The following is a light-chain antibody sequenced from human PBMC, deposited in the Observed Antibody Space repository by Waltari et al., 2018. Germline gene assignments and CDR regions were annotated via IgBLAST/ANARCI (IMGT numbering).Light chain of an antibody. CDR3: QQSDSLPLT. CDR1: QTINKY. V-gene: IGKV1-39*01. J-gene: IGKJ4*01. Sequence: DIQMTQSPSSLSASVGDRVTITCRANQTINKYLNWYQQKPGKAPKVLISVVSYLHTGVPSRFSGSGSGTDFTLTISSLQPEDFATYYCQQSDSLPLTFAGGTKVEIK. CDR2: VVS.